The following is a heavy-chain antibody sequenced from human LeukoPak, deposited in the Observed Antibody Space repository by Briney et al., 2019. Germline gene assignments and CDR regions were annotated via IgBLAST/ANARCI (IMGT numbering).Heavy chain of an antibody. D-gene: IGHD4-17*01. CDR1: GFTFSSYW. CDR2: INSDGSTT. V-gene: IGHV3-74*01. J-gene: IGHJ4*02. CDR3: ARDTPYGDDYFDY. Sequence: GGSLRLSCAASGFTFSSYWMHWVRQAPGKGLVWVSHINSDGSTTSYADSVKCRFTISRDNAKSTLYLQMNSLRAEDTAVYYCARDTPYGDDYFDYWGQGTLVTVSS.